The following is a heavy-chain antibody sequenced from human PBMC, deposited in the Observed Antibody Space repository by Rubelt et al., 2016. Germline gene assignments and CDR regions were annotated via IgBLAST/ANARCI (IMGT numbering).Heavy chain of an antibody. D-gene: IGHD6-19*01. CDR3: ARGAPVTIAVAGTLFDY. J-gene: IGHJ4*02. CDR2: ISGSGGST. V-gene: IGHV3-23*04. CDR1: GFTFSSYA. Sequence: EVQLVESGGGLVQPGGSLRLSCAASGFTFSSYAMSWVRQAPGKGLEWVSAISGSGGSTYYADSVKGRFTISRDNSKNTLYLQMNSLRAEDTAVYYCARGAPVTIAVAGTLFDYWGQGTLVTVSS.